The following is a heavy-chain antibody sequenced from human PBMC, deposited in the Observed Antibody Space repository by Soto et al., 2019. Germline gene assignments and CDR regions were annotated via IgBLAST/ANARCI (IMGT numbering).Heavy chain of an antibody. J-gene: IGHJ4*02. V-gene: IGHV3-30-3*01. CDR1: GFTFSSYN. CDR3: ARDGYNRGGFDY. D-gene: IGHD3-10*01. Sequence: QVQLVESGGGVVPPGGSLRVSCVASGFTFSSYNMHWVRQAPGEGLEWVAVISFDGANTFYADSVKGRFTISRDISRDTLYLQMSSRRDEDTAMYCCARDGYNRGGFDYWGQGTQVTVSS. CDR2: ISFDGANT.